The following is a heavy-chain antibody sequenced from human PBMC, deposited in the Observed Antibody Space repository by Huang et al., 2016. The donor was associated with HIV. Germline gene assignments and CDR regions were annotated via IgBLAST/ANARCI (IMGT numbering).Heavy chain of an antibody. D-gene: IGHD1-26*01. CDR2: ICPGDSDT. J-gene: IGHJ4*02. Sequence: EVQLVQSGADVKKPGESLKFSCRGSGYNFASYGIAWVHQMPGKGLEWMEIICPGDSDTTYSPSFQRHVTVSVDKSISTDYLRWSSLRASDSAMYYCGRRTRGRGLDYWGQGTLVTVSS. CDR3: GRRTRGRGLDY. V-gene: IGHV5-51*07. CDR1: GYNFASYG.